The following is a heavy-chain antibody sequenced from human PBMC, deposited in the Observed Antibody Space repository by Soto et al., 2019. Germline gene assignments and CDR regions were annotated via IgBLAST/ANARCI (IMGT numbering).Heavy chain of an antibody. J-gene: IGHJ3*02. Sequence: ESLTIFFRGSGYSFTSYGISLVRQMPGKGLEWIGRVDPSDSYTNYSPSFQGHVTISADKSISTAYLQWSGLKASDTAMYYCARSRPKIVVVTARQTDMWGEGTMVTV. CDR1: GYSFTSYG. CDR2: VDPSDSYT. V-gene: IGHV5-10-1*01. CDR3: ARSRPKIVVVTARQTDM. D-gene: IGHD2-21*02.